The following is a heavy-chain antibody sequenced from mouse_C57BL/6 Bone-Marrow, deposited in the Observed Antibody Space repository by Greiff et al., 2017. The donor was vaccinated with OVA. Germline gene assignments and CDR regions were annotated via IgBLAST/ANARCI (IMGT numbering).Heavy chain of an antibody. Sequence: VQLQQSGAELVRPGASVKLSCTASGFNIKDDYMHWVKQRPEQGLAWIGWIDPENGDTEYASKFQGKATITADTSSNTAYLQLSSLTSEDTAVYYCTSYYYGSSFYAMDYWGQRTSVTVSS. J-gene: IGHJ4*01. V-gene: IGHV14-4*01. D-gene: IGHD1-1*01. CDR1: GFNIKDDY. CDR2: IDPENGDT. CDR3: TSYYYGSSFYAMDY.